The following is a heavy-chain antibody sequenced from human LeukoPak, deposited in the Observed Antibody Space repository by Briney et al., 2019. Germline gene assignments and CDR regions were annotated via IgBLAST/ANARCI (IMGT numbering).Heavy chain of an antibody. D-gene: IGHD2-2*01. Sequence: GASVKVSCKASGYTFTSYAMHWVRQAPGQRLEWMGWVNAGNGNTKYSQKFQGRVTITRDTSASTAYMKLSSLRSEDTAVYYCARGYCSSTSCYRRYWFDPWGQGTLVTVSS. V-gene: IGHV1-3*01. CDR2: VNAGNGNT. CDR3: ARGYCSSTSCYRRYWFDP. J-gene: IGHJ5*02. CDR1: GYTFTSYA.